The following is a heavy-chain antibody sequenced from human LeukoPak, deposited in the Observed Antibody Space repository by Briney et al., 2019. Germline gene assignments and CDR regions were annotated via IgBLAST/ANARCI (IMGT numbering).Heavy chain of an antibody. CDR1: GFTFNSYA. Sequence: GGSLRVSCAASGFTFNSYAMSWVRQAPGQGLEWVSGISGSGGDTYYAGSVKGRFTISRDNSKNALYLQMNSLRADDTAVYYCAKGHLSILFPFDSWGQGTLVTVSS. D-gene: IGHD2-21*01. CDR3: AKGHLSILFPFDS. J-gene: IGHJ4*02. V-gene: IGHV3-23*01. CDR2: ISGSGGDT.